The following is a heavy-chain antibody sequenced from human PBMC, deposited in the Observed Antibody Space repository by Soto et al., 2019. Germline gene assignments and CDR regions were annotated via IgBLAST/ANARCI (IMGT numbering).Heavy chain of an antibody. V-gene: IGHV5-51*01. Sequence: PGESLKISCKGSGYSFTSYWIGWVRQMPGKGLEWMGIIYPGDSDTRYSPSFQGQVTISADKSISTAYLQWSSLKASDTAMYYCARHSPSDTDGSGSRGSYYYYGMDVWGQGTTVTVSS. CDR2: IYPGDSDT. J-gene: IGHJ6*02. CDR3: ARHSPSDTDGSGSRGSYYYYGMDV. D-gene: IGHD3-10*01. CDR1: GYSFTSYW.